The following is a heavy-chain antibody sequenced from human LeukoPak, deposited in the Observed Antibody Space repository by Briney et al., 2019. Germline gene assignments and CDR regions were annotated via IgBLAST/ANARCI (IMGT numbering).Heavy chain of an antibody. V-gene: IGHV4-61*02. CDR3: AFSTYYYDSSGYYYYFDY. Sequence: PSETLSLTCTVSGGSISSGSYYWSWIRQPAGKGLEWIGRIYTSGSTNYNPSLKSRVTISVDTSKNQFSLKLSSVTAADTAVYYCAFSTYYYDSSGYYYYFDYWGQGTLVTVSS. CDR2: IYTSGST. J-gene: IGHJ4*02. CDR1: GGSISSGSYY. D-gene: IGHD3-22*01.